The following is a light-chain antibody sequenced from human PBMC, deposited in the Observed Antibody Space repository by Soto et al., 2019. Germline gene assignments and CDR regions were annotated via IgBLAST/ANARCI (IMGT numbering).Light chain of an antibody. CDR1: TGAVTSVSY. V-gene: IGLV7-43*01. CDR3: LLYFGSAQV. Sequence: QAVVTQEPSLTVSPGGTVTLTCSSSTGAVTSVSYPNWVQQKPGPAPRALIYSTSNSHSWTPARFSGSRLAGKAALTLSGVQPEDEYVYYCLLYFGSAQVFGGGTKLTVL. J-gene: IGLJ2*01. CDR2: STS.